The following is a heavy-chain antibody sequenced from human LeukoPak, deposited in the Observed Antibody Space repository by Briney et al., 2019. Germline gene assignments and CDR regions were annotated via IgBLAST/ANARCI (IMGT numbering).Heavy chain of an antibody. CDR3: ATLRLFGYYYDTSGYYYFDY. J-gene: IGHJ4*02. V-gene: IGHV3-48*01. CDR1: GFTFSSSW. Sequence: GGSLRLSCAASGFTFSSSWMSWVRQAPGKGLEWVSYITGSISTIYYADSVKGRFTISRDNGKNSVYLQMNSLRVEDTAVYYCATLRLFGYYYDTSGYYYFDYWGQGTLVTVSS. CDR2: ITGSISTI. D-gene: IGHD3-22*01.